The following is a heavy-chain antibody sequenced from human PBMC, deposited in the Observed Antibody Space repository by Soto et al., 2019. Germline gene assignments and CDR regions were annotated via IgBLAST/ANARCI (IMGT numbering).Heavy chain of an antibody. Sequence: SQTLSLTCAIYGDSVSSNSAAWNWIRQSPSRGLEWLGRTYYRSKWYNDYAVSVKSRITINPDTSKNQFSLHLNSVTPEDTAVYYCARGLGYSSSWVLGYYYYGMDVWCQGTTVTVSS. CDR2: TYYRSKWYN. CDR3: ARGLGYSSSWVLGYYYYGMDV. D-gene: IGHD6-13*01. CDR1: GDSVSSNSAA. V-gene: IGHV6-1*01. J-gene: IGHJ6*02.